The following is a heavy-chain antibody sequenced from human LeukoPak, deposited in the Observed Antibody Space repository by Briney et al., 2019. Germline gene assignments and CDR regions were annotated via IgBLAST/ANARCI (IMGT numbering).Heavy chain of an antibody. J-gene: IGHJ5*02. D-gene: IGHD6-13*01. V-gene: IGHV4-59*01. CDR2: IYYSGST. CDR3: ARDGSGSSWHAHNWFDP. Sequence: PSETLSLTCTVSGGSISSYYWSWIRQPPGKGLEWIGYIYYSGSTNYNPSLKSRVTISVDTSKDQFSLKLSSVTAADTAVYYCARDGSGSSWHAHNWFDPWGQGTLVTVSS. CDR1: GGSISSYY.